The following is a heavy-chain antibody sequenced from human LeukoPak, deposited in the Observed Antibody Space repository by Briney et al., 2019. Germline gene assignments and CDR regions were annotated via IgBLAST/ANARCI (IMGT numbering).Heavy chain of an antibody. D-gene: IGHD4-11*01. V-gene: IGHV3-48*01. J-gene: IGHJ3*02. Sequence: GGSLRLSCAASGFTFSSYSMNWVRQAPGKGLEWGSYISSSSSTIYYADSVKGRFTISRDNAKNSLYLQMNSLRAEDTAVYYCARAGHDYRGAFDIWGQGTMVTVSS. CDR3: ARAGHDYRGAFDI. CDR1: GFTFSSYS. CDR2: ISSSSSTI.